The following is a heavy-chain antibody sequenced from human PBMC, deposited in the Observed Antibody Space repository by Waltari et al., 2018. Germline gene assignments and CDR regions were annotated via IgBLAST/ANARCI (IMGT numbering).Heavy chain of an antibody. Sequence: QVTLKESGPVLVKPTETLTLTCTVSGFSLSNARMGVSWIRQPPGKALEWLAHIFSNDENSYRTALKSRLTIPKDTSKSQVVLTMTNMDPVDTATYYCARMVWGVRTEDDAFDIWGQGTMVTVSS. CDR1: GFSLSNARMG. V-gene: IGHV2-26*01. CDR2: IFSNDEN. J-gene: IGHJ3*02. CDR3: ARMVWGVRTEDDAFDI. D-gene: IGHD1-26*01.